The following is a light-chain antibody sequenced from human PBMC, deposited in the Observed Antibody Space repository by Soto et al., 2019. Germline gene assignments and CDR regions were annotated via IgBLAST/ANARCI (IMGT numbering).Light chain of an antibody. Sequence: DIQMTQSPSSVSASVGDRVTITCRTSQDISTWLAGYQQKPGQAPKRLIYAASSLQSGVPSRFSGSGSGTDFTLTISSLQPEDFATYYCQPANSFPLTFGGGTKVEIK. J-gene: IGKJ4*01. V-gene: IGKV1-12*01. CDR3: QPANSFPLT. CDR2: AAS. CDR1: QDISTW.